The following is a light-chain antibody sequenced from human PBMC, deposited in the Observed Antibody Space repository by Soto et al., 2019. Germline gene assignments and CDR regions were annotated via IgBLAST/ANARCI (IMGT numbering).Light chain of an antibody. CDR3: YSFTGSDTYV. J-gene: IGLJ1*01. V-gene: IGLV2-18*02. CDR1: NSDVGSYNL. Sequence: QSVLTQPPSVSGSPGQSVTISCSGTNSDVGSYNLVSWYQQAPGTAPKVMIYEVNNRPSGVPDRFSGSKSGNTASLTISGLQPEDEADYYCYSFTGSDTYVFGTGTKLTVL. CDR2: EVN.